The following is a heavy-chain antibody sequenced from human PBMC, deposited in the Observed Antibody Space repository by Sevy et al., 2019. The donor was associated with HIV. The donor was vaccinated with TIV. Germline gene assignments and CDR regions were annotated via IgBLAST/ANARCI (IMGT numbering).Heavy chain of an antibody. D-gene: IGHD3-3*01. J-gene: IGHJ3*02. CDR3: ASVRRDFWSGYLFAFDI. V-gene: IGHV4-39*01. Sequence: SETLSLTCTVSGGSISSSSYYWGWIRQPPGKGLEWIGSIYYSGSTYYNPSLKSRVTISVDTSKNRFSLKLSSVTAADTAVYYCASVRRDFWSGYLFAFDIWGQGTMVTVSS. CDR1: GGSISSSSYY. CDR2: IYYSGST.